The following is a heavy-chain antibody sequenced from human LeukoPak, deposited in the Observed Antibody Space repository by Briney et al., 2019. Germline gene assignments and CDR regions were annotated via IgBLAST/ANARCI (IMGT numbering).Heavy chain of an antibody. CDR3: AKDTSPGYSSWYDAFDI. CDR2: ISGNSGSI. CDR1: GFTFDDYA. J-gene: IGHJ3*02. D-gene: IGHD6-19*01. V-gene: IGHV3-9*01. Sequence: GGSLRLSCAASGFTFDDYAMHWVRQAPGKGLEWVSGISGNSGSIGYADSVKGRFPISRDNAKNSLYLQMNSLRAEDTALYYCAKDTSPGYSSWYDAFDIWGQGTMVTVSS.